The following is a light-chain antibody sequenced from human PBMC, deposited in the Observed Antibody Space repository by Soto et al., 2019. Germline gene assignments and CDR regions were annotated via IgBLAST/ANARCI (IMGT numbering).Light chain of an antibody. CDR3: CSYAGSSTDV. CDR1: STDIGSYNY. J-gene: IGLJ1*01. Sequence: QSALAQPASVSGSPGQSITISCTGTSTDIGSYNYVSWYQQHPGKAAKLMIYEVSNRPSGVPDRFSGSKSGNTASLTISGLQAEDEADYYCCSYAGSSTDVFGTGTKVNVL. CDR2: EVS. V-gene: IGLV2-14*01.